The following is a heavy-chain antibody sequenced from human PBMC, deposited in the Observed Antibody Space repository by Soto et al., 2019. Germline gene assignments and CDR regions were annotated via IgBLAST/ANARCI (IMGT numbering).Heavy chain of an antibody. CDR2: IYHSGST. Sequence: PSETLSLTCAVSGGSISSSNWWSWIRRPPGKGLEWVGEIYHSGSTNYNPSLKSRVTISVDKSKNQFSLKLSSVTAADTAVYYCARVTAAAGIGWFDPWGQGTLVTVSS. V-gene: IGHV4-4*02. CDR3: ARVTAAAGIGWFDP. CDR1: GGSISSSNW. D-gene: IGHD6-13*01. J-gene: IGHJ5*02.